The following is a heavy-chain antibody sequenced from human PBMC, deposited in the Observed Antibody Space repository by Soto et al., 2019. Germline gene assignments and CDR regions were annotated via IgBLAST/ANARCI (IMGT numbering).Heavy chain of an antibody. CDR1: GYTFTSYG. V-gene: IGHV1-18*01. CDR2: ISAYNGNT. CDR3: ARDGSGCSSTSCYPDY. Sequence: ASVKVSCKASGYTFTSYGIGWVRQAPGQGLEWMGWISAYNGNTNYAQKLQGRVTMTTDTSTSTAYMELRSLRSDDTAVYYCARDGSGCSSTSCYPDYWGQGTLVTVSS. J-gene: IGHJ4*02. D-gene: IGHD2-2*01.